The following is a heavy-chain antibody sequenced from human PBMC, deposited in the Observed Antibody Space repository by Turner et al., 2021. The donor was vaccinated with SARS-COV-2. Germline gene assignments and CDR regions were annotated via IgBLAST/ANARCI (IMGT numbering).Heavy chain of an antibody. J-gene: IGHJ5*02. D-gene: IGHD1-26*01. Sequence: EVQLVESGGGFVQPGGYLRLSCADSGVTVSSNYMSWVRQAAGKGLEWFAVIYSGGSTYYADSVKGRFTISRDNSKNTLYLQMNSLRAEDTAVYYCATDLKGGRGPWGQGTLVTVSS. CDR2: IYSGGST. CDR1: GVTVSSNY. V-gene: IGHV3-66*02. CDR3: ATDLKGGRGP.